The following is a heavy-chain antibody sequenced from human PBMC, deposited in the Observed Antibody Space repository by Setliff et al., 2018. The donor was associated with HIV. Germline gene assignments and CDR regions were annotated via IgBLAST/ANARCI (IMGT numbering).Heavy chain of an antibody. V-gene: IGHV4-59*01. Sequence: LSLTCTVSGGSISSYYWSWIRQPPGKGLEWIGYIYYSGSTNYNPSLKSRVTISVDTSKNQFSLKLNSVTAADAAVYYCARDSDLDYSSSARWYFDLWGRGTLVTVSS. CDR1: GGSISSYY. D-gene: IGHD6-6*01. CDR3: ARDSDLDYSSSARWYFDL. J-gene: IGHJ2*01. CDR2: IYYSGST.